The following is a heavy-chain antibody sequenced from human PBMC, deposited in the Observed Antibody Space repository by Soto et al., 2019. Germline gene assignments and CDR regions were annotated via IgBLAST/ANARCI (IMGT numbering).Heavy chain of an antibody. V-gene: IGHV3-23*01. J-gene: IGHJ5*02. D-gene: IGHD6-6*01. CDR3: AKDPVYSSSSGSHWFDP. CDR2: ISGGGGST. CDR1: GFPFASYA. Sequence: EVQLLESGGGLVQPGGSLRLSCAASGFPFASYAMTWVRQAPGKGLEWVSTISGGGGSTFYSDSVKGRFTISRDNSKNTLYLKMNSLRAEDTAVYYCAKDPVYSSSSGSHWFDPWGQGTLVTVSS.